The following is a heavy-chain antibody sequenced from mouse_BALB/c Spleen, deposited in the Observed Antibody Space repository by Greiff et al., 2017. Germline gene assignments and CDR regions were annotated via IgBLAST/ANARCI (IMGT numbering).Heavy chain of an antibody. D-gene: IGHD2-5*01. CDR1: GFTFSSFG. CDR2: ISSGSSTI. CDR3: ARSNYYAMDY. V-gene: IGHV5-17*02. Sequence: EVHLVESGGGLVQPGGSRKLSCAASGFTFSSFGMHWVRQAPEKGLEWVAYISSGSSTIYYADTVKGRFTISRDNPKNTLFLQMTSLRSEDTAMYYCARSNYYAMDYWGQGTSVTVSS. J-gene: IGHJ4*01.